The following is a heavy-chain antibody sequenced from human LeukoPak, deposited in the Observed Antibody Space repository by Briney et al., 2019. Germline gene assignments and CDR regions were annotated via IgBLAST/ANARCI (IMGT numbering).Heavy chain of an antibody. V-gene: IGHV3-21*01. CDR3: TRDDYSDSPTYYNGMDV. D-gene: IGHD4/OR15-4a*01. J-gene: IGHJ6*02. CDR2: MSGIGGFV. CDR1: GFTFTAYT. Sequence: PVGSLRLSCAASGFTFTAYTMNCVRQAPGKGLEGVSSMSGIGGFVHYADSVKGRFTICRDNAKSSLYLQMISLRAEDTAVYFCTRDDYSDSPTYYNGMDVWGQGTAVTVSS.